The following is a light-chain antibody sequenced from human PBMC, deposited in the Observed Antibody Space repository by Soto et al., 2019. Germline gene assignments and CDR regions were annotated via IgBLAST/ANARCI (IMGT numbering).Light chain of an antibody. CDR2: GAS. CDR3: QQYGSSRT. V-gene: IGKV3-20*01. J-gene: IGKJ1*01. CDR1: QSVSSSY. Sequence: EIVLTQSPGTLSLSPGERATLSCRASQSVSSSYLAWYQQKPGQAPRLLIYGASSRATGIPDRFSGSGSGTDFTLTISRLEPEDFAVYYCQQYGSSRTFGQGPKVEIQ.